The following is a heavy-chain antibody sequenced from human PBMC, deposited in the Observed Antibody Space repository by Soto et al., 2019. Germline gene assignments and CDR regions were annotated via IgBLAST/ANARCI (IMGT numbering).Heavy chain of an antibody. J-gene: IGHJ4*02. CDR1: GGSISSDGYY. Sequence: QVQLQESGPGLVKPSQTLSLTCTVSGGSISSDGYYWSWIRQHPGKGLEWIGYIYHSGSTFYNPSLNSRVSISVDTSKNQFSLKLSSVTAADTAMYYCARQVGATHSLISHTPHLDSWGQGTLVTVSA. V-gene: IGHV4-31*03. CDR3: ARQVGATHSLISHTPHLDS. D-gene: IGHD1-26*01. CDR2: IYHSGST.